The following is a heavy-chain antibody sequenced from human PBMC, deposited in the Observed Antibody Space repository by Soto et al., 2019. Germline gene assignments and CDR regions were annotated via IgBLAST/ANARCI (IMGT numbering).Heavy chain of an antibody. J-gene: IGHJ4*02. Sequence: GESLKISCAASGFTFTNYGMTWVRQAPGKGLEWVSGISGSGGSTYYADSVKGRFTISRDNSKNTLYLQMNSLRAEDTAEYYCAKSGAYDRYYFDYWGQGTLVTVSS. D-gene: IGHD2-15*01. CDR2: ISGSGGST. CDR1: GFTFTNYG. CDR3: AKSGAYDRYYFDY. V-gene: IGHV3-23*01.